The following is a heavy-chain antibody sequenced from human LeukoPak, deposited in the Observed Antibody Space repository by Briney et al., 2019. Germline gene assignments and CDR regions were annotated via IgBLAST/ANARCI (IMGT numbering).Heavy chain of an antibody. Sequence: ASVKVSCKASGYSFVGYGITWVRQAPGQGLEWMGWISAYNGNTNYAQKLQGRVTVTTDTSTSTAYMELRSLRSDDTAVYYCARFYQHFGLLVGINYYYYYYMDVWGKGTTVTVSS. CDR2: ISAYNGNT. CDR3: ARFYQHFGLLVGINYYYYYYMDV. CDR1: GYSFVGYG. D-gene: IGHD3-9*01. V-gene: IGHV1-18*01. J-gene: IGHJ6*03.